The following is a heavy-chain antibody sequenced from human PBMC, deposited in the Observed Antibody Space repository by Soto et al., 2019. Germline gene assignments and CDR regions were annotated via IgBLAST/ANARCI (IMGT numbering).Heavy chain of an antibody. CDR2: IKYSGTT. CDR3: GCFFFCIGADQDVFDI. Sequence: SEALSLTCTVSGGSISSSSCHWGWIRQPPGKGLEWIASIKYSGTTFYNPSLKSRVTLSVDTSKNQFSLKLTSVTAAETAVYYCGCFFFCIGADQDVFDICAQRT. J-gene: IGHJ3*02. D-gene: IGHD3-16*01. V-gene: IGHV4-39*01. CDR1: GGSISSSSCH.